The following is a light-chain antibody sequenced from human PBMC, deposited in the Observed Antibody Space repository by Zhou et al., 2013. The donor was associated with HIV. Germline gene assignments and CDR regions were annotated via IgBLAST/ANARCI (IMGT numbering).Light chain of an antibody. CDR3: QQYDSYPLT. V-gene: IGKV3-11*01. CDR2: DTF. J-gene: IGKJ4*01. CDR1: QSVRNY. Sequence: EVVLTQSPVTLSLSPGERATLSCRASQSVRNYLAWYQQKCGQAPRLLIYDTFNRATGIPARFSGSGSGTDFTLTISSLEPEDFAIYYCQQYDSYPLTFGGGTKVEIK.